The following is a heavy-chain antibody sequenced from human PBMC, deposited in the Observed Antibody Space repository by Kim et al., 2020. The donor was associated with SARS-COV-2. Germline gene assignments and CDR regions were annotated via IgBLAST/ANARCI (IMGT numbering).Heavy chain of an antibody. CDR3: ARKGRTALYYYGSGSYLNWFDP. J-gene: IGHJ5*02. Sequence: ASVKVSCKASGYTFTGYYMHWVRQAPGQGLEWMGRINPNSGGTNYAQKFQGRVTMTRDTSISTAYMELSRLRSDDTAVYYCARKGRTALYYYGSGSYLNWFDPWGQGTLVTVSS. CDR2: INPNSGGT. CDR1: GYTFTGYY. V-gene: IGHV1-2*06. D-gene: IGHD3-10*01.